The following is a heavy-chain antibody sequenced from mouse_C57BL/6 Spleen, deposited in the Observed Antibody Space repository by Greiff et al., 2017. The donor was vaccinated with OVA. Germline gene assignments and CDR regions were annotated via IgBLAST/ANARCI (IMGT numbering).Heavy chain of an antibody. CDR1: GYTFTSYW. J-gene: IGHJ4*01. Sequence: QVQLQQPGAELVKPGASVKLSCKASGYTFTSYWMQWVKQRPGQGLEWIGEIDPSDSYTNYNQKFKGKATLTVDTSSSTAYMQLSSLTSEDSAVYYCARGDSNYYAMDYWGQGTSVTVSS. D-gene: IGHD2-5*01. V-gene: IGHV1-50*01. CDR2: IDPSDSYT. CDR3: ARGDSNYYAMDY.